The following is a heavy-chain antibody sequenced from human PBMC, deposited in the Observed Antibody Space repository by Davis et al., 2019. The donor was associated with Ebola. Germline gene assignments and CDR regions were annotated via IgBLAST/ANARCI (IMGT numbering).Heavy chain of an antibody. D-gene: IGHD4-17*01. Sequence: ASVKVSCKASGYTFTGYYMHWVRQAPGQGLEWMGWINPNSGGTNYAQKFQGRVTMTRETSISTAYMELSRLRSDDTAVYYCARDPGVGMTTVTTTGWGQGTLVTVSS. J-gene: IGHJ4*02. V-gene: IGHV1-2*02. CDR1: GYTFTGYY. CDR3: ARDPGVGMTTVTTTG. CDR2: INPNSGGT.